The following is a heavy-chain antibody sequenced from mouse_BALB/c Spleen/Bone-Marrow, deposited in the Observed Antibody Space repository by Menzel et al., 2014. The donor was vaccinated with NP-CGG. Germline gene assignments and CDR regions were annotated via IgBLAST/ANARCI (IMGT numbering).Heavy chain of an antibody. Sequence: QAQLQQSGAELVRPGSSVKISCKASGYAFSSYWMNWVKQRPGQGLEWIGQIYPGDGDTNYNGNFKDKATLTVDRSSSTAFMQLSSLTSEDSAVYFCARWYRDPHFAMDYWGPGTSVTVSS. J-gene: IGHJ4*01. CDR3: ARWYRDPHFAMDY. CDR1: GYAFSSYW. CDR2: IYPGDGDT. V-gene: IGHV1-80*01. D-gene: IGHD2-14*01.